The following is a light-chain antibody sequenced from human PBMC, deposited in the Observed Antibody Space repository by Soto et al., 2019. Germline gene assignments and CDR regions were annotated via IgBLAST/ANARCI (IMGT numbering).Light chain of an antibody. CDR3: KKYFSAPFT. J-gene: IGKJ3*01. CDR1: QAIRNS. V-gene: IGKV1-27*01. Sequence: DIQMTQSPSSLSASVGDRVTITCRASQAIRNSLAWYQQKPGQVPSLLIYAASTLQTGVPSRFSGSGSGTDFNLTISSLQPEDVATYYCKKYFSAPFTFGPGTKLGIK. CDR2: AAS.